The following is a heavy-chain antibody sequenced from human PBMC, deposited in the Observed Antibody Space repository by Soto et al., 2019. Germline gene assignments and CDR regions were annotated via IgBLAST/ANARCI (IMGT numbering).Heavy chain of an antibody. CDR3: ASDEARGFKY. CDR2: INNVASII. J-gene: IGHJ4*02. Sequence: PGGSLRLSCAVSGINFNNYWMHWIRQTPGKGLVWVSHINNVASIINYADSVRGRFTISRDNAGNTLYLQMNSLGVEDTATYYCASDEARGFKYRGQGTSVPVSS. CDR1: GINFNNYW. V-gene: IGHV3-74*01.